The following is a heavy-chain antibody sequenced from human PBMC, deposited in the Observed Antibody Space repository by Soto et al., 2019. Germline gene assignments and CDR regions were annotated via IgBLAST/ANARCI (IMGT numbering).Heavy chain of an antibody. CDR1: GGSISIGDYY. Sequence: QVQLQESGPGLVNPSQTLSLTCTVSGGSISIGDYYWGGIPQPPGKGLEWIGYIYYSGSTYYNPSLKSRVTISVDTSKNQFSLKLSSVTAADTAVYYCARVGGFGATTIDYWGQGTLVTVSS. V-gene: IGHV4-30-4*01. CDR2: IYYSGST. J-gene: IGHJ4*02. D-gene: IGHD3-10*01. CDR3: ARVGGFGATTIDY.